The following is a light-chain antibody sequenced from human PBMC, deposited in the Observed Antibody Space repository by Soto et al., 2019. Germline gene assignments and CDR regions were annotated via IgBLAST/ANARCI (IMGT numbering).Light chain of an antibody. V-gene: IGKV3-20*01. CDR1: QSVSSSY. Sequence: ESVLTQSPGTLSLSPGERATLSCTASQSVSSSYLAWYQQKPGQAPRLLIYGASSRATGIPDRFSGSGSGTDFTLTITRLEPEDFAVYYCQQYGTSPPLITFGQGTRLEIK. CDR2: GAS. J-gene: IGKJ5*01. CDR3: QQYGTSPPLIT.